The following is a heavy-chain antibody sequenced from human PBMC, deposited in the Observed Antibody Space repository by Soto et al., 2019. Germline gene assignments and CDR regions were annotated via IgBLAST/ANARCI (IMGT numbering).Heavy chain of an antibody. CDR1: GYTFTSYD. CDR3: ERERKFDFWRKGLDV. CDR2: MDPNSGST. D-gene: IGHD3-3*01. J-gene: IGHJ6*02. Sequence: ASVKVSCKASGYTFTSYDINWVRQAPGQGLEWLGWMDPNSGSTGYAQNFQGRVTMTRNISINTAHMELSSLGSEDTAVYYCERERKFDFWRKGLDVWGQGTKVTVYS. V-gene: IGHV1-8*01.